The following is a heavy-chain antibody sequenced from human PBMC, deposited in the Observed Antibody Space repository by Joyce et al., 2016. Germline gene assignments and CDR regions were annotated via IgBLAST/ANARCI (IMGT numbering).Heavy chain of an antibody. CDR2: LSSSSSYI. Sequence: EVQLVVSGGGLVKPGGSLRLSCAASGFTFSSYSMSWVRKAPGKGLEWVATLSSSSSYIKYTDSLKGRFTISRDNAKNSLYLQMNSLRVEDTAVYYCARSSYTNGIFDYWGQGTLVTVSS. V-gene: IGHV3-21*01. CDR3: ARSSYTNGIFDY. CDR1: GFTFSSYS. J-gene: IGHJ4*02. D-gene: IGHD2-8*01.